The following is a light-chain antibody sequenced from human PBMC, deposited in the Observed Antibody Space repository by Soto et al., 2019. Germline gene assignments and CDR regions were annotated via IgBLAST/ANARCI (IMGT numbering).Light chain of an antibody. J-gene: IGKJ2*01. CDR1: QRISSY. CDR3: QQCYSPPLT. V-gene: IGKV1-39*01. CDR2: AAS. Sequence: DIQMTQSPSSLSASVGDRVTITCRASQRISSYLNWYQQKPGKAPKLLIYAASSLQSGVPSRFSGSGSGTDLNLTISSLQPEDFATYYWQQCYSPPLTFGQGTKLEIK.